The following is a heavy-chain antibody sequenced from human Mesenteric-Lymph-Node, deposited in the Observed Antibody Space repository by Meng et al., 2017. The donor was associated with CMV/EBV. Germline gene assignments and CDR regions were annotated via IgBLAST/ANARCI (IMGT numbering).Heavy chain of an antibody. CDR3: ARGGRGNYYYYYGMDV. CDR2: ISRSSSYI. V-gene: IGHV3-21*01. J-gene: IGHJ6*02. CDR1: GFTFSSYS. D-gene: IGHD2-15*01. Sequence: GGSLRLSCAASGFTFSSYSMNWVRQAPGKGLEWVSSISRSSSYIYYADSVKGRFTISRDNAKNSLYLQMNSLRAEDTAVYYCARGGRGNYYYYYGMDVWGPGTTVTVSS.